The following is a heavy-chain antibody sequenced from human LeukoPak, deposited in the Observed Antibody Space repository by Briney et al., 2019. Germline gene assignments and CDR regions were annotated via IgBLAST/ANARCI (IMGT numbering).Heavy chain of an antibody. J-gene: IGHJ4*02. Sequence: GGSLRFSCAASGFTFSDYYMTWIRQAPGKGLEWLSYISNSGSIIYYADSVKGRFTISRDNAKNSLYLQMNSLRAEDTAVYYCARDRGGGWYVDHWGQGTLVTVSS. CDR2: ISNSGSII. CDR3: ARDRGGGWYVDH. CDR1: GFTFSDYY. V-gene: IGHV3-11*01. D-gene: IGHD6-19*01.